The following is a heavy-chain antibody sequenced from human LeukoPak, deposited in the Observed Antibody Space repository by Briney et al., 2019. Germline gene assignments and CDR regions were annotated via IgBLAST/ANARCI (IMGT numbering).Heavy chain of an antibody. V-gene: IGHV3-49*04. J-gene: IGHJ4*02. CDR1: GFTFGDYA. Sequence: GGSLRLSCTASGFTFGDYAMSWVRQAPGKGLEWVGFIRSKAYSGTTEYAASVKGRFTISRDDSKSIAYLQMNSLKAEDTAVYYCTRDIFGVVNFDYWGRGTLVTVSS. CDR3: TRDIFGVVNFDY. D-gene: IGHD3-3*01. CDR2: IRSKAYSGTT.